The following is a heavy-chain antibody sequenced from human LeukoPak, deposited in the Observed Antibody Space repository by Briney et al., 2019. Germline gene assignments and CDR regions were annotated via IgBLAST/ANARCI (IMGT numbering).Heavy chain of an antibody. J-gene: IGHJ4*02. D-gene: IGHD3-22*01. Sequence: GGSLRLSCAASGFTFSSYAMSWVRQAPGKGLEWVSAISGSGGSTYYADSVKGRFTISRDNSKNTLYLQMNSLRAGDTAVYYCAKDAVGVTMIVVVITYYFDYWGQGTLVTVSS. CDR2: ISGSGGST. CDR3: AKDAVGVTMIVVVITYYFDY. V-gene: IGHV3-23*01. CDR1: GFTFSSYA.